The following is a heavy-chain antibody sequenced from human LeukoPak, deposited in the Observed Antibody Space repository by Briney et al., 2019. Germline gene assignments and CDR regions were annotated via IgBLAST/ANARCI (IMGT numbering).Heavy chain of an antibody. V-gene: IGHV4-30-2*01. CDR1: GGSISSGGYS. D-gene: IGHD3-3*01. J-gene: IGHJ5*02. CDR3: ARAHYDFWSGPRGWFDP. CDR2: IYHSGST. Sequence: SQTLSLTCAVSGGSISSGGYSWSWIRQPPGKGLEWIGYIYHSGSTYYNPSLKSRVTISVDRSKNQFSLKLSSVTAADTAVYYCARAHYDFWSGPRGWFDPWGQGTLVTVSS.